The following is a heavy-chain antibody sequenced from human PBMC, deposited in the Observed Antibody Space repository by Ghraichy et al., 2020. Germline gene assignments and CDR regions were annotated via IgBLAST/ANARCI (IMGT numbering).Heavy chain of an antibody. J-gene: IGHJ4*02. CDR3: AKEVDTIIVAVTQYFDF. CDR1: GFTFRRYG. Sequence: GGSLRLSCAASGFTFRRYGMSWVRQAPGKGLEWVSGMSGSGATTYYADSVRGRFTMSRDNSKNMLYLKMNSLRVEDTAVYYCAKEVDTIIVAVTQYFDFWGQGALVTVSS. CDR2: MSGSGATT. V-gene: IGHV3-23*01. D-gene: IGHD3-22*01.